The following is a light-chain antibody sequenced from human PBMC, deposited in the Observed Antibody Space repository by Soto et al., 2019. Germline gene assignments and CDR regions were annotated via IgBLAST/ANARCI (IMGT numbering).Light chain of an antibody. J-gene: IGLJ1*01. CDR3: YSYTSTTADV. CDR2: AVN. CDR1: SSDVGGYNY. V-gene: IGLV2-14*03. Sequence: QSVLTQPASVSGSPGQSIAISCTGTSSDVGGYNYVSWYQHHPGKAPKLMIYAVNNRPSGFSDRFSGSKSGNTASLTISGLQAEDEADYYCYSYTSTTADVFGAGTKVTVL.